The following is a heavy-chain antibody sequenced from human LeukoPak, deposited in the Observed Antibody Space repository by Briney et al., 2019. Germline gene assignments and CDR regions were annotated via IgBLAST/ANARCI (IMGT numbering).Heavy chain of an antibody. CDR3: ASSVLRYFGLVDY. CDR2: IYYSGST. CDR1: GGSISSGGYS. J-gene: IGHJ4*02. V-gene: IGHV4-30-4*07. D-gene: IGHD3-9*01. Sequence: SETLSLTCAVSGGSISSGGYSWSWIRQPPWKGLEWIGYIYYSGSTYYNPSLKSRVTISVDTSKNQFSLKLSSVTAADTAVYYCASSVLRYFGLVDYWGQGTLVTVSS.